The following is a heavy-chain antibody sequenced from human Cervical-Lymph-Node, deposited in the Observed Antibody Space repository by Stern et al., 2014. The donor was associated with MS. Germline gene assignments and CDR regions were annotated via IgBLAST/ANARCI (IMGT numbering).Heavy chain of an antibody. Sequence: EVQLVESGGGLVKPGGSLRLSCAASGFTFSTYSMNWVRQAPGTGLEWVSSISSSSSYIYYADSVKGRITISRDNAKNSLYLQMNSLRAEDTAVYYCARDLGLYSGSYLGFDYWGQGTLVTVSS. CDR1: GFTFSTYS. CDR2: ISSSSSYI. CDR3: ARDLGLYSGSYLGFDY. D-gene: IGHD1-26*01. V-gene: IGHV3-21*01. J-gene: IGHJ4*02.